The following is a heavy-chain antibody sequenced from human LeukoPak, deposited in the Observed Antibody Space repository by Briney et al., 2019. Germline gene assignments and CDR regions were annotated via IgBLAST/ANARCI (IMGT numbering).Heavy chain of an antibody. D-gene: IGHD3-22*01. V-gene: IGHV2-5*02. CDR2: IYWDDDK. J-gene: IGHJ4*02. CDR3: AHSNPYYDSSGEVYYFDY. CDR1: GFSLSTSGVG. Sequence: SGPTLVNPTQTLTLTCTFSGFSLSTSGVGVGWIRQPPGKALEWLALIYWDDDKRYSPSLKSRLTITKDTSKNQVVLTMTNMDPVDTATYYCAHSNPYYDSSGEVYYFDYWGQGTLVTVSS.